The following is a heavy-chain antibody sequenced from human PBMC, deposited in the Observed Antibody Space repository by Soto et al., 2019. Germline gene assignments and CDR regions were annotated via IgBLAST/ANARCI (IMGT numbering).Heavy chain of an antibody. CDR3: ARAYYHDSSGPLVAY. V-gene: IGHV4-31*03. Sequence: TLSLTCTVSGGSISRGGYYWSWIRQHPGKGLEWIGYIYYSGSTYYNPSLKRRVTISVDTSKNQFSLKLSSVTAADTAVYYCARAYYHDSSGPLVAYWGQGTLV. D-gene: IGHD3-22*01. J-gene: IGHJ4*02. CDR1: GGSISRGGYY. CDR2: IYYSGST.